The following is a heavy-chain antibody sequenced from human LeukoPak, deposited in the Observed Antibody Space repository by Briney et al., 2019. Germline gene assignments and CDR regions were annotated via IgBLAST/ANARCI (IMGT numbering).Heavy chain of an antibody. D-gene: IGHD6-13*01. CDR3: AREGGYSSSWIDY. Sequence: PSETLSLTCTVSGGSISSYYWSWIRQPPGKGLEWIGYIYYSGSTNYNPSLKSRVTISVDTSKKQFSLKLSSVTAADTAVYYCAREGGYSSSWIDYWGQGTLVTVSS. CDR2: IYYSGST. J-gene: IGHJ4*02. CDR1: GGSISSYY. V-gene: IGHV4-59*01.